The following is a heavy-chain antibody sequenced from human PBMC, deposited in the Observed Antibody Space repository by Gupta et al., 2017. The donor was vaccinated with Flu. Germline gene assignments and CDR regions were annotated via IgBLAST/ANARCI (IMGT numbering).Heavy chain of an antibody. V-gene: IGHV3-7*01. Sequence: WVRQAPGMGLESVALRKGDGTDERYVGSVRGRFTISRDNAKNSLYLQMNSLKAEDTAVYYCARDPGWGASDLWGQGTVVTVSS. J-gene: IGHJ3*01. CDR2: RKGDGTDE. D-gene: IGHD3-16*01. CDR3: ARDPGWGASDL.